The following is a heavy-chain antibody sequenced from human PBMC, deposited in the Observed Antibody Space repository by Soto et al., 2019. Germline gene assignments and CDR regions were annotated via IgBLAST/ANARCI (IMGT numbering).Heavy chain of an antibody. V-gene: IGHV4-30-4*01. Sequence: PSETLSLTCTVSGDSISSGDYYWSWVRQPPGKGLEWIGYNYYSGSTYYNPSLQNRVIISLDTSKNQFSLKLSSVTAADTAVYYCARERVPAFMHHAWFDPWGQGTLVNVSS. CDR2: NYYSGST. CDR3: ARERVPAFMHHAWFDP. J-gene: IGHJ5*02. CDR1: GDSISSGDYY. D-gene: IGHD2-2*01.